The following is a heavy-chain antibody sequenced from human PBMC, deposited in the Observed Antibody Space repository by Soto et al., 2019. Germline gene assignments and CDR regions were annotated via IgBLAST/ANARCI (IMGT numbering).Heavy chain of an antibody. CDR1: GYTFTSYG. Sequence: QVQLVQSGAEVKKPGASVKVSCKASGYTFTSYGISWVRQAPGQGLEWMGWVTAYNGNTNYAQKLQGRVTMTTDPSTRTAYMELRSLGSDDTAVYYCARDPTPRRDTARAPSGDWGQGNLVTVSS. D-gene: IGHD5-18*01. J-gene: IGHJ4*02. V-gene: IGHV1-18*01. CDR2: VTAYNGNT. CDR3: ARDPTPRRDTARAPSGD.